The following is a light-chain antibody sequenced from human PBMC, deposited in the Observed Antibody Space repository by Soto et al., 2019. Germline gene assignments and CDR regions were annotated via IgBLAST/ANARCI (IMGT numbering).Light chain of an antibody. CDR3: QQRYSWLRA. J-gene: IGKJ1*01. CDR1: QSVSSS. V-gene: IGKV3-11*01. Sequence: VVKQSPDTLSLSPGETATLSCRASQSVSSSVAWYQHKPGQSPRLVVYSGDKRAPGIPPRFSGSGSGTDFTLTISSLESDDFAIYYCQQRYSWLRAFGPGTKVDIK. CDR2: SGD.